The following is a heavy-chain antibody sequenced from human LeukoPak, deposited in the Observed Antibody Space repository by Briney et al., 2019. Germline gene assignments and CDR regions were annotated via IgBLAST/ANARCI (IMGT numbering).Heavy chain of an antibody. CDR2: ISSSSSYI. CDR1: GFTFSSYS. CDR3: AARYYDSSGYYWVDY. Sequence: GGSLRLSCAASGFTFSSYSMNWVRQAPGKGLEWVSSISSSSSYIYYADSVKGRFTISRDNAKDSLYLQMNSLRAEDTAVYYCAARYYDSSGYYWVDYWGQGTLVTVSS. J-gene: IGHJ4*02. V-gene: IGHV3-21*01. D-gene: IGHD3-22*01.